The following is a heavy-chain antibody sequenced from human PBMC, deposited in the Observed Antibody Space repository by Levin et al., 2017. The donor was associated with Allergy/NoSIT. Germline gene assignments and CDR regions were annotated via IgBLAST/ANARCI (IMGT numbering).Heavy chain of an antibody. J-gene: IGHJ4*02. Sequence: SETLSLTCTVSGGSISSSSYYWGWIRQPPGKGLEWIGSIYYSGSTYYNPSLKSRVTISVDTSKNQFSLKLSSVTAADTAVYYCARAQNLSSSWYKIQVAPVYFDYWGQGTLVTVSS. V-gene: IGHV4-39*07. CDR2: IYYSGST. CDR3: ARAQNLSSSWYKIQVAPVYFDY. CDR1: GGSISSSSYY. D-gene: IGHD6-13*01.